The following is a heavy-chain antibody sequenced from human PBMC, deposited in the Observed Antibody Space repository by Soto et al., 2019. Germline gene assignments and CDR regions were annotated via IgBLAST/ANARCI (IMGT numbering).Heavy chain of an antibody. CDR2: ISYDGSNK. CDR3: AKDRVNYGVLPRFDY. V-gene: IGHV3-30*18. Sequence: QVQLVESGGGVVQPGRSLRLSCAASGFTFSSYGMHWVRQAPGKGLEWVAVISYDGSNKYYADSVKGRFTISRDNSKNTLYLQMNSLRAEDTAVYYCAKDRVNYGVLPRFDYWGQGTLVTVSS. J-gene: IGHJ4*02. D-gene: IGHD4-17*01. CDR1: GFTFSSYG.